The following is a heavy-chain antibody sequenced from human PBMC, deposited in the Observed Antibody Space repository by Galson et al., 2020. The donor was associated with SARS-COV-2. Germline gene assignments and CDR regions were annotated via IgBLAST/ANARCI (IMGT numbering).Heavy chain of an antibody. D-gene: IGHD2-21*01. V-gene: IGHV4-39*01. Sequence: SETLSLTCTVSGGSVSSSSYYWGWIRQPPGKGLEWIGSIYYSGTTYYNPSLKRRVTMSVDTSKNQFSLKLSSVTAADTAVYHCARQDKRMIGGFDPWGQGTLVIVSS. CDR1: GGSVSSSSYY. CDR2: IYYSGTT. CDR3: ARQDKRMIGGFDP. J-gene: IGHJ5*02.